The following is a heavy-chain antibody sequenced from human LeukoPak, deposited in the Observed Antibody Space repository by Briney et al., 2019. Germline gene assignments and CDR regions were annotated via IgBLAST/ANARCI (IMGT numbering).Heavy chain of an antibody. V-gene: IGHV3-43D*03. CDR3: AKGTLGDYRAGPDY. CDR1: GFTFDDYA. D-gene: IGHD4-17*01. CDR2: ISWDGGST. J-gene: IGHJ4*02. Sequence: GGSLRLSCAATGFTFDDYAMHWVRQVPGKGLEWVSFISWDGGSTYYADSVKGRFTISRDNSKNSLYLQMNSLRAEDTALYYCAKGTLGDYRAGPDYWGRGTLVTVSS.